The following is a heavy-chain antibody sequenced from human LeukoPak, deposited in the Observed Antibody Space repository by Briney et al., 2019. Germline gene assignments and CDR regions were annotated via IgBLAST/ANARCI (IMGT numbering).Heavy chain of an antibody. V-gene: IGHV1-8*01. J-gene: IGHJ4*02. CDR3: ARKAYGSGSHYFDY. CDR2: MNPNTGRT. D-gene: IGHD3-10*01. CDR1: RYTFTSYD. Sequence: ASVKVSCKASRYTFTSYDINWVREAAGQGLEWMGWMNPNTGRTGFAQKFQGRLTMTRDTSISTAYMELSSLRSEDTAVYYCARKAYGSGSHYFDYWGQGTLVTVSS.